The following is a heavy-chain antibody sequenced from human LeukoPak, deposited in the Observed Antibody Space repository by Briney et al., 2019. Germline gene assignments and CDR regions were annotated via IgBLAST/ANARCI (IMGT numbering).Heavy chain of an antibody. V-gene: IGHV4-39*01. CDR3: ASTLREYDILTGYYYYYGMDV. Sequence: SETLSLTCTVSGGSISSSSYYWGWIRQPPGKGLEWTGSIYYSGSTYYNPSLKSRVTISVDTSKNQFSLKLSSVTAADTAVYYCASTLREYDILTGYYYYYGMDVWGQGTTVTVSS. CDR2: IYYSGST. J-gene: IGHJ6*02. CDR1: GGSISSSSYY. D-gene: IGHD3-9*01.